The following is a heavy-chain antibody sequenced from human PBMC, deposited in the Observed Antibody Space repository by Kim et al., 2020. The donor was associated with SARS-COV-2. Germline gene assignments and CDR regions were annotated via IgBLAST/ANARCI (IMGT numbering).Heavy chain of an antibody. CDR2: IKQDGGVK. CDR3: ARVSCSGGSCYSRYFDL. D-gene: IGHD2-15*01. J-gene: IGHJ2*01. Sequence: GGSLRLSCAASGFTFSSYWMSWVRQAPGKGLEWVANIKQDGGVKYYVESVKGRFTTSRDNAKNSLYLQMNSLRAEDTAVYYCARVSCSGGSCYSRYFDLWGRGTLVTVSS. V-gene: IGHV3-7*01. CDR1: GFTFSSYW.